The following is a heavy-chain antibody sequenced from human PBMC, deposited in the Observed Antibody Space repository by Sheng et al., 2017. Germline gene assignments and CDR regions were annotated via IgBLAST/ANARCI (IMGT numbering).Heavy chain of an antibody. V-gene: IGHV3-23*01. CDR1: GFTFSSYA. CDR2: ISGSGGST. J-gene: IGHJ2*01. D-gene: IGHD2-2*01. Sequence: EVQLLESGGGLVQPGGSLRLSCAASGFTFSSYAMSWVRQAPGKGLEWVSAISGSGGSTYYADSVKGRFTISRDNSKNTLYLQMNSLRAEDTAVYYCAKDLVVVPAATYNWNYGWYFDLWGRGTLVTVSS. CDR3: AKDLVVVPAATYNWNYGWYFDL.